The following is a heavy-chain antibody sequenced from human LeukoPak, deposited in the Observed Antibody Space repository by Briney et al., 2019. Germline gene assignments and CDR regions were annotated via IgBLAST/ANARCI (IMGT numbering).Heavy chain of an antibody. J-gene: IGHJ6*03. CDR1: GFTFSSYG. V-gene: IGHV3-30*02. D-gene: IGHD3-10*01. CDR2: IRYDGSNK. CDR3: AKDFYGSGFVYYYYYMDV. Sequence: GGSLRLTCAASGFTFSSYGMHWVRQAPGKGLEWVALIRYDGSNKYYADSVKGRFTISRDNSKNTLYLQMNSLRAEDTAVYYCAKDFYGSGFVYYYYYMDVWGKGTTVTISS.